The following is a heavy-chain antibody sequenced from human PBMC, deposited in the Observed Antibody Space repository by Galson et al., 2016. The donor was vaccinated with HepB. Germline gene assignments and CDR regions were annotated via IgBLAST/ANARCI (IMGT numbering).Heavy chain of an antibody. CDR3: AFSRFRGIRYYATMDV. V-gene: IGHV1-3*04. J-gene: IGHJ6*02. CDR1: GNTFSNYT. Sequence: SVKVSCKASGNTFSNYTLHWVRQAPGHRPEWMGWINTGNSNTKYSQKFQGRLTFTRDTSASTTYMELSSLSSEDTAVFYWAFSRFRGIRYYATMDVWGQGTTVTVSS. CDR2: INTGNSNT. D-gene: IGHD3-16*01.